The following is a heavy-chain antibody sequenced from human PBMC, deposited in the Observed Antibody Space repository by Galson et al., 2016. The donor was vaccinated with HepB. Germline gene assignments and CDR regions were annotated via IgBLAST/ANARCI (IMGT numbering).Heavy chain of an antibody. CDR1: GFTFSSYD. CDR3: AKGGYYDDYALDY. V-gene: IGHV3-30*18. J-gene: IGHJ4*02. Sequence: SLRLSCAASGFTFSSYDIHWVRQAPGKGLEWVAFISYDGTNKYYADSVEGRFTISRDNSKNTLYLQMNRLRAEDTAVYYCAKGGYYDDYALDYWGQGTLVTVSS. CDR2: ISYDGTNK. D-gene: IGHD4-17*01.